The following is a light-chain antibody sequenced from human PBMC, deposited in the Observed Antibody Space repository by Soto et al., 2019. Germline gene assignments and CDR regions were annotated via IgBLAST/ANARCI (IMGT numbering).Light chain of an antibody. CDR1: QIVNSKY. Sequence: EIVLTQSPGTLSLSPGERGTVSCRASQIVNSKYLAWYQHRPGQAPRLLIYDASRRATGIPDRVSGSASGTDFIRTINRLEPEDFAVYYCVQYDEPPSRWTFGQGTKV. J-gene: IGKJ1*01. CDR2: DAS. V-gene: IGKV3-20*01. CDR3: VQYDEPPSRWT.